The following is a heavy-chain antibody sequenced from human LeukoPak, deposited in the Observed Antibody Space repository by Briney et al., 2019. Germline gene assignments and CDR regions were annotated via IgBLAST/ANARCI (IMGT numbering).Heavy chain of an antibody. CDR1: GFTFTNYW. CDR2: MKQDGSEK. Sequence: GGSLRLSCAASGFTFTNYWMSWVRQAPGKGLEWVAKMKQDGSEKYYVDSVKGRFTISRDNAKNSLYLQMNSLRVEDTAVYYCARVATCGSGSYCPDYWGQGTLVTVSS. J-gene: IGHJ4*02. CDR3: ARVATCGSGSYCPDY. D-gene: IGHD3-10*01. V-gene: IGHV3-7*01.